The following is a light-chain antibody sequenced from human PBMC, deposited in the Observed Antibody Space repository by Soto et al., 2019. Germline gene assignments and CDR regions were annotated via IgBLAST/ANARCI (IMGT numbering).Light chain of an antibody. CDR2: KDT. CDR3: YSAAAYNVL. J-gene: IGLJ2*01. CDR1: VLAKKY. V-gene: IGLV3-27*01. Sequence: SYELTQPSSVSVSPGQTAKITCSGDVLAKKYARWFQQKPGQAPVLVIYKDTERPSGIPERFSGSSSGTTVTLTISGAQVEDEADYYCYSAAAYNVLFGGGTKLTVL.